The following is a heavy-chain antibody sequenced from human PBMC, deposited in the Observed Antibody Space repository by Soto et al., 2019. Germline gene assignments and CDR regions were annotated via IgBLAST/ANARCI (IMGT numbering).Heavy chain of an antibody. CDR3: ARDRRFGSGSYQLGPVNY. J-gene: IGHJ4*02. Sequence: ASVKVSCKASGYTFTSYAMHWVRQAPGQRLEWMGWINAGNGNTKYSQKFQGRVTITRDTSASTAYMELSSLRSEDTAVYYCARDRRFGSGSYQLGPVNYWGQGTLVTVSS. CDR2: INAGNGNT. V-gene: IGHV1-3*01. D-gene: IGHD3-10*01. CDR1: GYTFTSYA.